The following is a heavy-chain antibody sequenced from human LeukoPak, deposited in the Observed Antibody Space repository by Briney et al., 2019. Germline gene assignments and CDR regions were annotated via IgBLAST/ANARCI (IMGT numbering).Heavy chain of an antibody. V-gene: IGHV1-24*01. Sequence: ASVKVSCKVSGYTLTDLSIHWVRQAPGKGLEWMGGFDPEGGETIYAQKFQGRVTMTEDTSTDTAYMELSSLRSEDTAVYYCVSVTEYDHLWGSYQHFDFWGQGTLVTVSS. J-gene: IGHJ4*02. CDR2: FDPEGGET. CDR1: GYTLTDLS. D-gene: IGHD3-16*02. CDR3: VSVTEYDHLWGSYQHFDF.